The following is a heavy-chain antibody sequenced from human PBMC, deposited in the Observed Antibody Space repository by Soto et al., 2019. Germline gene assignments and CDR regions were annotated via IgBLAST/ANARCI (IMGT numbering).Heavy chain of an antibody. D-gene: IGHD2-2*01. J-gene: IGHJ4*02. V-gene: IGHV5-51*01. CDR2: IHPGDSDI. CDR1: GYSFTSYW. Sequence: HGESLKISCKSSGYSFTSYWIGWVRQMPGRGLEWMGIIHPGDSDIRYSPSFQGQVTISADKSISTAYLQWSSLKASDTAMYYRARSVGSTSLDAVGVDYWGQGTLVTVSS. CDR3: ARSVGSTSLDAVGVDY.